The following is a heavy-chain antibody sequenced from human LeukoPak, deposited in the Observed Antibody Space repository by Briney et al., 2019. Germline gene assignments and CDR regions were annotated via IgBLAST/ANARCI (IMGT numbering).Heavy chain of an antibody. CDR1: GGSISSYY. Sequence: SETLSLTCTVSGGSISSYYWSWIRQPPGKGLEWIGYIYYSGSTNYNPSLKSRVTISVDTSKNQFSLKLSSVTAADTAVYYCARYSTTVVTRFDYWGQGTLVTVSS. V-gene: IGHV4-59*01. D-gene: IGHD4-23*01. J-gene: IGHJ4*02. CDR2: IYYSGST. CDR3: ARYSTTVVTRFDY.